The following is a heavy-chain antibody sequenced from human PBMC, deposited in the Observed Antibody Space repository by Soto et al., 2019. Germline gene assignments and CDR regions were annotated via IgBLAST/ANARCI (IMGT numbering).Heavy chain of an antibody. D-gene: IGHD4-17*01. CDR2: IYSSGST. V-gene: IGHV4-4*07. CDR1: GGSISSYY. Sequence: PSETLSLTCTVSGGSISSYYWSWIRQPAGKGLEWIGRIYSSGSTNYNPSLKSRVTMSLDTSKNQLSLKLNSVTAADTAVYYCARWGDYGGNSKYYFDYWGQGTPVPVSS. CDR3: ARWGDYGGNSKYYFDY. J-gene: IGHJ4*02.